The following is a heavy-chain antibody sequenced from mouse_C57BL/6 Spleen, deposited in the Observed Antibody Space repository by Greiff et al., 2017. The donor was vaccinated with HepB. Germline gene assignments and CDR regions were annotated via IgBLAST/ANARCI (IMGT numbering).Heavy chain of an antibody. D-gene: IGHD2-3*01. CDR1: GYTFTDYY. CDR2: INPNNGGT. J-gene: IGHJ3*01. Sequence: EVKLQQSGPELVKPGASVKISCKASGYTFTDYYMNWVKQSHGKSLEWIGDINPNNGGTSYNQKFKGKATLTVDKSSSTAYMELRSLTSEDSAVYYCARGDGYYGAYWGQGTLVTVSA. V-gene: IGHV1-26*01. CDR3: ARGDGYYGAY.